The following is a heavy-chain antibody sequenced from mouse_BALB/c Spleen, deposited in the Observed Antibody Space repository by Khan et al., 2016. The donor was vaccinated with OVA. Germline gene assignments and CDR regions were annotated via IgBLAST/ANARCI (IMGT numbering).Heavy chain of an antibody. V-gene: IGHV1-80*01. J-gene: IGHJ1*01. CDR2: IYPGDGDT. D-gene: IGHD1-2*01. Sequence: QVQLQQAGTELVRPGSSVKISCKASGYAFSSYWMNWVKQRPGQGLEWIGQIYPGDGDTNYNGKFKGKATLTADKSSSTAYMQLSSLPSEDSAVYFWARAGLLRLLFDVWGAGTTVTVSS. CDR3: ARAGLLRLLFDV. CDR1: GYAFSSYW.